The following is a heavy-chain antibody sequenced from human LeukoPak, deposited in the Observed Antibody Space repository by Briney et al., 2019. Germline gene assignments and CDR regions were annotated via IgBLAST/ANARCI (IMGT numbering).Heavy chain of an antibody. Sequence: PSETLSLTCTVSGGSINSSSYYWGWIRQPPGKGLEWIGSIYYSGSTDYNPSLKSRVTISVDTSKNQSSLKLSSVTAADTAVYYCARRPIAVAGIDYWGQGTLVTVSS. V-gene: IGHV4-39*01. CDR3: ARRPIAVAGIDY. D-gene: IGHD6-19*01. CDR1: GGSINSSSYY. CDR2: IYYSGST. J-gene: IGHJ4*02.